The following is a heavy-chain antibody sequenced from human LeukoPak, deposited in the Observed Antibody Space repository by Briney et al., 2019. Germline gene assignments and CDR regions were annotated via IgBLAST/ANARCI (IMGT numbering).Heavy chain of an antibody. CDR2: ISGSGSTI. J-gene: IGHJ6*03. D-gene: IGHD5-18*01. V-gene: IGHV3-11*04. CDR3: ARVDYTAIVYYYYYMDV. Sequence: GGSLRLSCAASGFTFSDYYMSGIRQAPGKGLEWVSYISGSGSTIYYADSVKGRFTISRDNAKNSLYLQMNSLRAEDTAVYYCARVDYTAIVYYYYYMDVWGKGTTVTVSS. CDR1: GFTFSDYY.